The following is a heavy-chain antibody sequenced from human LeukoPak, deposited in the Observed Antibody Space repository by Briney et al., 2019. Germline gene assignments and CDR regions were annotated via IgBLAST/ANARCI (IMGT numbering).Heavy chain of an antibody. CDR1: GFTFSRHA. Sequence: GGSLRLSCATSGFTFSRHAMHWVRQAPGKGLEWVAVISYGGSNKYYADSVKGRFTISRDNAQESVFLQMNSLRADDTAVYYCARTYDFGRGPPGDAFDNWGPGTLVTVSS. CDR2: ISYGGSNK. V-gene: IGHV3-30-3*01. J-gene: IGHJ3*02. CDR3: ARTYDFGRGPPGDAFDN. D-gene: IGHD3-3*01.